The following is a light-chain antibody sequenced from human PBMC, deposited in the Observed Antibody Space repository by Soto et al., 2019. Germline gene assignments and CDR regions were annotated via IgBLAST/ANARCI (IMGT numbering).Light chain of an antibody. Sequence: DIQMTQSPSTLSASVGDRVTITCRASQRISSWLAWYQQKPGKAPKLLIYDASSLESGVPSRFSGSGSGTEFTLTISSLQPDDFATYYCQQYNSYLTFGGGTKVEIK. V-gene: IGKV1-5*01. CDR1: QRISSW. CDR2: DAS. CDR3: QQYNSYLT. J-gene: IGKJ4*01.